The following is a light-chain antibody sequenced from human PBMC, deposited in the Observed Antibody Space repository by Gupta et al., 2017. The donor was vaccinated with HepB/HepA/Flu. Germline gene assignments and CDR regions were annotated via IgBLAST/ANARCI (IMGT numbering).Light chain of an antibody. Sequence: HSVLTHPPSISEAPSQRVTISCSGSSSNIRSNAVNWYLQLLGKAPLLLIHSDDLLPSGVAVRFSGSGSGTAASLSISVLQSEDEADDDCAAWDDSLNGVVFGGGTKLTVL. CDR1: SSNIRSNA. CDR3: AAWDDSLNGVV. V-gene: IGLV1-36*01. J-gene: IGLJ2*01. CDR2: SDD.